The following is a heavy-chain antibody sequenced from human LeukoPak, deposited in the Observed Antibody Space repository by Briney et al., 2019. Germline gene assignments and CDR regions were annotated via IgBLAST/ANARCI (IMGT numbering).Heavy chain of an antibody. V-gene: IGHV3-23*01. Sequence: GGSLRLSCAAPGFTFSSYAMSWVRQAPGKGLEWVSAISDSGGSTYYADSVKGRFTISRDNSRNTLYLQLNSLRAEDTAIYYCAKGPSSDYYQYHCDYWGQGALVTVSS. J-gene: IGHJ4*02. CDR2: ISDSGGST. CDR3: AKGPSSDYYQYHCDY. D-gene: IGHD3-22*01. CDR1: GFTFSSYA.